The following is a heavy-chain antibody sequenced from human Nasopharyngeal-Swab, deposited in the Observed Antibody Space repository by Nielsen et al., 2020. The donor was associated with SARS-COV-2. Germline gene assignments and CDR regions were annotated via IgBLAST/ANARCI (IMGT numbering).Heavy chain of an antibody. J-gene: IGHJ6*02. CDR1: GFTFSSYS. V-gene: IGHV3-21*01. D-gene: IGHD2-15*01. CDR2: ISSSSSYI. Sequence: GESLKISCAASGFTFSSYSMNWVRQAPGKGLEWVSSISSSSSYIYYADSVKGRFTISRDNAKNSLYLQMNSLRAEDTAVYYCAGARNYVVVVAASQDNYYYYGMDVWGQGTTVTVSS. CDR3: AGARNYVVVVAASQDNYYYYGMDV.